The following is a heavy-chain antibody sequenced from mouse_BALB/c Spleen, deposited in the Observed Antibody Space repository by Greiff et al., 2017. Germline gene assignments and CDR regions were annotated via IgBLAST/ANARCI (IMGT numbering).Heavy chain of an antibody. CDR1: GFTFSSYA. J-gene: IGHJ2*01. Sequence: EVKLMESGGGLVKPGGSLKLSCAASGFTFSSYAMSWVRQTPEKRLEWVASISSGGSTYYPDSVKGRFTISRDNARNILYLQMSSLRSEDTAMYYCARNFRYYYGRFDYWGQGTTLTVSS. CDR2: ISSGGST. D-gene: IGHD1-1*01. V-gene: IGHV5-6-5*01. CDR3: ARNFRYYYGRFDY.